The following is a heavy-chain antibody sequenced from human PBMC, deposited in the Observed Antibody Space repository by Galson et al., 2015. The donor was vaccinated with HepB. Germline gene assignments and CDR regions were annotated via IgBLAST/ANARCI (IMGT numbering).Heavy chain of an antibody. CDR3: TTDGPGDAFDI. D-gene: IGHD7-27*01. Sequence: SLRLSCAASGFTFSNAWMNWVRQAPEKGLEWVGRIKSKTDGGITDYAAPVKGRFTISRDDSKNTLYLQMNSLKTEDTAVYYCTTDGPGDAFDIWGQGTMVTVSS. V-gene: IGHV3-15*07. CDR1: GFTFSNAW. CDR2: IKSKTDGGIT. J-gene: IGHJ3*02.